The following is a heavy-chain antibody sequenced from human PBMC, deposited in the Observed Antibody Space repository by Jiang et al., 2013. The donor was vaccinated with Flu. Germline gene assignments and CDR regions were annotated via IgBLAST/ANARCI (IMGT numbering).Heavy chain of an antibody. J-gene: IGHJ6*02. V-gene: IGHV5-51*01. Sequence: SGAEVKKPGESLKISCKGSGYSFTSYWIGWVRQMPGKGLEWMGIIYPGDSDTRYSPSFQGQVTISADKSISTAYLQWSSLKASDTAMYYCARGGMVRGVMPGWPNYYYGMDVWGQGTTVTVSS. D-gene: IGHD3-10*01. CDR2: IYPGDSDT. CDR1: GYSFTSYW. CDR3: ARGGMVRGVMPGWPNYYYGMDV.